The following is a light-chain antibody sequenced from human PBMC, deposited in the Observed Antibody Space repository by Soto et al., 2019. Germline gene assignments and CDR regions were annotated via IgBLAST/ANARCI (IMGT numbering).Light chain of an antibody. J-gene: IGKJ1*01. CDR2: GAS. CDR1: QSVSSN. Sequence: EIVMTQSPATLSVSPGERATLSCRASQSVSSNLAWYQQKPGQAPRPLIYGASTRATGIPARFSGSGSGTESTLTISSLQSEDFAIYSCQQYNNWPPDRTFGQGTXV. CDR3: QQYNNWPPDRT. V-gene: IGKV3-15*01.